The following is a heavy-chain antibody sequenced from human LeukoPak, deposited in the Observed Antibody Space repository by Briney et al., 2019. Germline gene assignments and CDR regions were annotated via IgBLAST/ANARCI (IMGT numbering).Heavy chain of an antibody. Sequence: PSETLSLTCTVSGGSISSSSYYWGWIRQPPGKGLEWIGSIYYSGSTYYNPSLKSRVTISVDTSKNQFSLKLSSVTAADTAVYHCARASVDIVVVPAAMVNYFDYWGQGTLVTVSS. D-gene: IGHD2-2*01. CDR1: GGSISSSSYY. V-gene: IGHV4-39*07. J-gene: IGHJ4*02. CDR2: IYYSGST. CDR3: ARASVDIVVVPAAMVNYFDY.